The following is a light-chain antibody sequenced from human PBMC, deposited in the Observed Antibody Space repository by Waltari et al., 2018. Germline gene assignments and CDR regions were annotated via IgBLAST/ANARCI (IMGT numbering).Light chain of an antibody. CDR2: FNSDGSH. CDR3: QIWGRNLHV. CDR1: GEYSAYA. J-gene: IGLJ3*02. V-gene: IGLV4-69*01. Sequence: LVLTQSPSASASLGASVKLTCSLSGEYSAYAIAWHQHQPLKRPRYLRTFNSDGSHKKGDWSSEHFAGSSSDLDRYLVISRRQSYDEADYVCQIWGRNLHVIGSGTKLTVL.